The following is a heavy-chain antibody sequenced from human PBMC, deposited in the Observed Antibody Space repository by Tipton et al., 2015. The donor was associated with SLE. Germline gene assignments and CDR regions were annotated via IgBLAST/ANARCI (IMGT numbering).Heavy chain of an antibody. Sequence: TLSLTCAVYGESFRGYYWSWIRQPPGKGLEWIGHIFHIGSAYYNPSLKSRVTISIDTSTNQFSLKVKSVTAADTAVYYCARLADGNRNWFDPWGQGTLVTVSS. D-gene: IGHD6-13*01. CDR2: IFHIGSA. CDR3: ARLADGNRNWFDP. V-gene: IGHV4-34*12. CDR1: GESFRGYY. J-gene: IGHJ5*02.